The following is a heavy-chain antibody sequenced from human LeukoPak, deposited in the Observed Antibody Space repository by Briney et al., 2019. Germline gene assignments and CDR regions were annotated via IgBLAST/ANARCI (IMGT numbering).Heavy chain of an antibody. CDR3: ARDGHYYYDSSGYHFDY. CDR2: IKQDGSGK. V-gene: IGHV3-7*01. Sequence: GGSLRLSCAASGFTFSSYWMSWVRQAPGKGLEWVANIKQDGSGKYYVDSVKGRFTISRDNAKNSLYLQMNSLRAEDTAVYYCARDGHYYYDSSGYHFDYWGQGTLVTVSS. D-gene: IGHD3-22*01. CDR1: GFTFSSYW. J-gene: IGHJ4*02.